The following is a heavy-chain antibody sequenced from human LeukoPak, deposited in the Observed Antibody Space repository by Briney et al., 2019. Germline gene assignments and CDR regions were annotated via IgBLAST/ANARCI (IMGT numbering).Heavy chain of an antibody. D-gene: IGHD2-2*02. J-gene: IGHJ4*02. CDR1: GFTFSSYG. CDR3: AKDSCSSTSCYTRLGYYFDY. CDR2: IPYDGSNK. Sequence: GSLSLSXAASGFTFSSYGMHWVREARGKGLEWVAFIPYDGSNKYYADSVKGRFTISRDNSKNTLYLQMNSLRAEDTAVYYCAKDSCSSTSCYTRLGYYFDYWGQGTLVTVSS. V-gene: IGHV3-30*02.